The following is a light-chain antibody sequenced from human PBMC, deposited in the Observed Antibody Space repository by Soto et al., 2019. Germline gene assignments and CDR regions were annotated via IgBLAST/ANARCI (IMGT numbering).Light chain of an antibody. CDR3: QQRNSWPPDIT. J-gene: IGKJ3*01. Sequence: EVVLTQSPATLSLSPGESATLSCRASQSVRNYLAWYQQKPGRAPRLLIYDASTRAAGIPARFSGSGSGTDFTLTISSLEPEDFAVYFCQQRNSWPPDITFGPGTKVDIK. CDR1: QSVRNY. CDR2: DAS. V-gene: IGKV3-11*01.